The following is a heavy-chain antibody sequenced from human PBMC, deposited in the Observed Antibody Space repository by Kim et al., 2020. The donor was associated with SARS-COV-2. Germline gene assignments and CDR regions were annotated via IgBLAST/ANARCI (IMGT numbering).Heavy chain of an antibody. CDR1: GGSISSSSYY. D-gene: IGHD3-22*01. CDR2: IYYSGST. V-gene: IGHV4-39*01. Sequence: SETLSLTCTVSGGSISSSSYYWGWIRQPPGKGLEWIGSIYYSGSTYYNPSLKSRVTISVDTSKNQFSLKLSSVTAADTAVYYCASLYYDSSGYRDYWGQGTLVTVSS. CDR3: ASLYYDSSGYRDY. J-gene: IGHJ4*02.